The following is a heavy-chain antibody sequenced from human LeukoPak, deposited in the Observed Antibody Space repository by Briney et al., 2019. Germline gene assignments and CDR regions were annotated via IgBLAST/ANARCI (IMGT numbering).Heavy chain of an antibody. CDR3: ARHLGQLGPTYYYGMDV. D-gene: IGHD6-6*01. V-gene: IGHV5-51*01. CDR1: GYSFTSYW. J-gene: IGHJ6*02. CDR2: IYPGDSDT. Sequence: GESLKISCTGSGYSFTSYWIGWVRQMPGKGLEWMGTIYPGDSDTRYSPSFQCQVTISADKSISTAYLQWSSLKASDTAMYYCARHLGQLGPTYYYGMDVWGQGTTVTVSS.